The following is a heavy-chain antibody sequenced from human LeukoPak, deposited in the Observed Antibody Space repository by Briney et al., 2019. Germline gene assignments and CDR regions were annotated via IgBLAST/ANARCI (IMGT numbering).Heavy chain of an antibody. CDR3: ARVPLNYDSSADDAFDI. D-gene: IGHD3-22*01. Sequence: SVKVSCKASGGTFSSYAISWVRQAPGQGLEWMGGIIPIFGTANYAQKFQGRVTITADESTSTAYMELSSLRSEDTAVYYCARVPLNYDSSADDAFDIWGQGTMVTVSS. CDR2: IIPIFGTA. CDR1: GGTFSSYA. J-gene: IGHJ3*02. V-gene: IGHV1-69*13.